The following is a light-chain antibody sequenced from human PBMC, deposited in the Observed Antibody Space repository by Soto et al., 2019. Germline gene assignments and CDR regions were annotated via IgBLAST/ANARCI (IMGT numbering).Light chain of an antibody. V-gene: IGKV2-28*01. J-gene: IGKJ2*01. Sequence: DIVMTQSPLSLPVTPGEPASISCRSSQSLLHSNGYNYLDWYLQKPGQSPQLLIYLGSNRASGVPDRISGSGSGTECTLKISRVEAEDVGFYYCMEALQPPLTFGKGTKLEIK. CDR2: LGS. CDR3: MEALQPPLT. CDR1: QSLLHSNGYNY.